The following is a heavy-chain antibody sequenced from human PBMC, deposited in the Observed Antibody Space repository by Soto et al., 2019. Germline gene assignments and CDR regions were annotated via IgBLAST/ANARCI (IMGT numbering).Heavy chain of an antibody. V-gene: IGHV3-48*01. CDR2: ISSSSSEI. CDR3: ARPAREYNSPGCAI. D-gene: IGHD6-6*01. Sequence: GSLRLSCAASGFTFSSYSMNWVRQAPGKGLEWVSYISSSSSEIYYADSVKGRFTISRDNAKNSLYLQMTSLRADDTAVYYCARPAREYNSPGCAIRGQGTLVTVSS. J-gene: IGHJ4*02. CDR1: GFTFSSYS.